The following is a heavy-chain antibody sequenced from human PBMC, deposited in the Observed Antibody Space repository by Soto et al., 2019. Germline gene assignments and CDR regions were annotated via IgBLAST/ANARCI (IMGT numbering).Heavy chain of an antibody. CDR2: IGTAGDP. Sequence: LRLSCVASGFILSGYDMHWVRQATGEGLEWVSAIGTAGDPYYSGSVKGRFTISRGNAENSVYLQMNSLRAGDTAVYYCARAGYDSSGYYFYAMDVWGPGTTVTVSS. D-gene: IGHD3-22*01. CDR3: ARAGYDSSGYYFYAMDV. J-gene: IGHJ6*02. V-gene: IGHV3-13*05. CDR1: GFILSGYD.